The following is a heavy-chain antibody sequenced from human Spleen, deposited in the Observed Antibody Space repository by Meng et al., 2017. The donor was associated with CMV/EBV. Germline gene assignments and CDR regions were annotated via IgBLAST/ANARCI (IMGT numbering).Heavy chain of an antibody. Sequence: ISSSNWWSWVRQPPGKGLEWIGEIYHSGSTNYNPSLKSRVTISVDKSKNQFSPKLSSVTAADTAVYYCARVSSDFWSGYFMRYFDYWGQGILVTVSS. J-gene: IGHJ4*02. CDR1: ISSSNW. V-gene: IGHV4-4*02. D-gene: IGHD3-3*01. CDR3: ARVSSDFWSGYFMRYFDY. CDR2: IYHSGST.